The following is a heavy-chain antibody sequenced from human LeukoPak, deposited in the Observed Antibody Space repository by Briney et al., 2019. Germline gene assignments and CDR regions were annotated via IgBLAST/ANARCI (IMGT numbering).Heavy chain of an antibody. CDR3: AREPRRRIAVAGTSDAFDI. Sequence: GGSLRLSCAACGFTFSSYEMNWVRQAPGKGLEWVSYISSSGSTIYYADSVKGRFTISRDNAKNSLYLQMNSLRAEDTAVYYCAREPRRRIAVAGTSDAFDIWGQGTMVTVSS. D-gene: IGHD6-19*01. J-gene: IGHJ3*02. V-gene: IGHV3-48*03. CDR1: GFTFSSYE. CDR2: ISSSGSTI.